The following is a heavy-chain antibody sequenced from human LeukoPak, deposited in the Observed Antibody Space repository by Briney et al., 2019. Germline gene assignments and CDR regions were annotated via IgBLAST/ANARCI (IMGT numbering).Heavy chain of an antibody. V-gene: IGHV4-34*01. Sequence: PSETLSLTCAVYGGSFSGYCWSWIRQPPGKGLEWIGSIYHSGSTYYNPSLKSRVTISVDTSKNQFSLKLSSVTAADTAVYYCARIRGYGSRYYYYYMDVWGKGTTVTVSS. CDR1: GGSFSGYC. CDR3: ARIRGYGSRYYYYYMDV. CDR2: IYHSGST. J-gene: IGHJ6*03. D-gene: IGHD5-12*01.